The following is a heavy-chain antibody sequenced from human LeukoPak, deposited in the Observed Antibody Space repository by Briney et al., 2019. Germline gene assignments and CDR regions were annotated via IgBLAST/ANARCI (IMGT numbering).Heavy chain of an antibody. J-gene: IGHJ4*02. CDR2: TYYRSKWYN. Sequence: SQTLSLTCAISGDSVSSNSAAWNWIRQSPSRGLEWLGRTYYRSKWYNDYAVSVKSRMTINPDTSKNQFSLQLNSVTPEDTAVYYCARVGSYYDILTGYYNVAGYFDYWGQGTLVTVSS. V-gene: IGHV6-1*01. CDR1: GDSVSSNSAA. D-gene: IGHD3-9*01. CDR3: ARVGSYYDILTGYYNVAGYFDY.